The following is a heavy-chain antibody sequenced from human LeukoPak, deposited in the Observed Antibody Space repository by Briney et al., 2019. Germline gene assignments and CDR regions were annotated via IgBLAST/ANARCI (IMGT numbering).Heavy chain of an antibody. D-gene: IGHD5-18*01. CDR2: IKQDGSDK. Sequence: PGGSLRLSCAASGYTFTSDWMTSVRQAPGKGLERVHNIKQDGSDKYYVESVKSRFTISRDNTKNSLYLQMNSLRVEDTALYYWGRGGTRGYSPSDYWGQGTLVTVSS. CDR3: GRGGTRGYSPSDY. CDR1: GYTFTSDW. V-gene: IGHV3-7*01. J-gene: IGHJ4*02.